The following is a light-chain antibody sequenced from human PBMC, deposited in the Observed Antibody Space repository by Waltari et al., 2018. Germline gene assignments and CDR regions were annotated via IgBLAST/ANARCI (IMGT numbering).Light chain of an antibody. CDR3: QQRRSWPLT. J-gene: IGKJ4*01. CDR2: DTS. CDR1: QTVDSY. V-gene: IGKV3-11*01. Sequence: EIVLTQSPATLSLSPGECATLSCRASQTVDSYLIWYQQRPGQAPRLLIYDTSDRATGIPARFSGSGSGTDYTLTISSLEPEDFAVYYCQQRRSWPLTFGGGTKVEIK.